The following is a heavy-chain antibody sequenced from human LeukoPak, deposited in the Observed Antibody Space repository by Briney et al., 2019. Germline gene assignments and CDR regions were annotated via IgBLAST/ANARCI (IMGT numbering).Heavy chain of an antibody. CDR3: AKFRAYSVGYDY. V-gene: IGHV4-4*07. CDR1: GGSISSYY. CDR2: IYTSGST. D-gene: IGHD2-21*01. Sequence: SETLSLTCTVPGGSISSYYWSWIRQPAGKGLEWIGRIYTSGSTNYNPSLKSRVTMSVDTSKNQFSLKLSSVTAADTAVYYCAKFRAYSVGYDYWGQGTLVTVSS. J-gene: IGHJ4*02.